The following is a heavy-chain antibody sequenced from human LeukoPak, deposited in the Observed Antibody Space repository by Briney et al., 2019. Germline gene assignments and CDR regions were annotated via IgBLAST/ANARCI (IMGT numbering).Heavy chain of an antibody. Sequence: GGSLRLSCAASGFTFDDYDMSWVRHAPGRGLEWVSGINWSGGSTVYADSVKGRFTISRDNAKNSLYLQMNSLRAEDTALYYCARRDYYGSGSPDYWGQGTLVTVSS. CDR3: ARRDYYGSGSPDY. J-gene: IGHJ4*02. V-gene: IGHV3-20*04. CDR1: GFTFDDYD. CDR2: INWSGGST. D-gene: IGHD3-10*01.